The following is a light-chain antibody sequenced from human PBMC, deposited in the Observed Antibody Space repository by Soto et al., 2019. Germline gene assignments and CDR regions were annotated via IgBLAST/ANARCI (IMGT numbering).Light chain of an antibody. CDR3: RQYGSSPPLT. V-gene: IGKV3-20*01. CDR1: QSVSSSY. Sequence: EIVLTQSPGTLSLSPGERATLSCRASQSVSSSYLAWYQQKPGQAPRLLIYGASSRATGIPDRFSGRGSGTDFPLTITRRGPKDCAVYYCRQYGSSPPLTFGGGTRVEIK. CDR2: GAS. J-gene: IGKJ4*01.